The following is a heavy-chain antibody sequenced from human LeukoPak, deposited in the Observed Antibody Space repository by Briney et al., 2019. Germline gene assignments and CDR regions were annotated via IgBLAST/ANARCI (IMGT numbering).Heavy chain of an antibody. CDR2: IIPIFGTA. D-gene: IGHD1-26*01. Sequence: GASVTVSCTASGGTFSSYAISWVRQAPGQGLEWMGGIIPIFGTANYAQKFQGRVTITADESTSTAYMELSSLRSEDTAVYYCAREGAGSYLNYYYGMDVWGQGTTVTVSS. CDR1: GGTFSSYA. CDR3: AREGAGSYLNYYYGMDV. J-gene: IGHJ6*02. V-gene: IGHV1-69*13.